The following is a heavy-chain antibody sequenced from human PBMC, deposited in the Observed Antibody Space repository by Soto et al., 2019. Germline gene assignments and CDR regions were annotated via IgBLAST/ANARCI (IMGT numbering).Heavy chain of an antibody. J-gene: IGHJ4*02. CDR2: ISGSGGST. CDR1: GFTVSSNY. D-gene: IGHD3-22*01. Sequence: GGSLRLSCAASGFTVSSNYMSWVRQAPGKGLEWVSAISGSGGSTYYADSVKGRFTISRDNSKNTLYLQMNSLRAEDTAVYYCAKALLRREDVDYWGQGTLVTVSS. CDR3: AKALLRREDVDY. V-gene: IGHV3-23*01.